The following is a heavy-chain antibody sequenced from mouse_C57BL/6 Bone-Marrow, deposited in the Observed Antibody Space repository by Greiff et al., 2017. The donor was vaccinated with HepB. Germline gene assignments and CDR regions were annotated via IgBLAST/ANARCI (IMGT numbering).Heavy chain of an antibody. CDR1: GFTFSDFY. Sequence: EVKVVESGGGLVQSGRSLRLSCATSGFTFSDFYMEWVRQAPGKGLEWIAASRNKANDYTTEYSASVKGRFIVSRDTSQSILYLQMNALRAEDTAIYYCARDALGNGYYWFAYWGQGTLVTVSA. J-gene: IGHJ3*01. CDR3: ARDALGNGYYWFAY. V-gene: IGHV7-1*01. D-gene: IGHD2-3*01. CDR2: SRNKANDYTT.